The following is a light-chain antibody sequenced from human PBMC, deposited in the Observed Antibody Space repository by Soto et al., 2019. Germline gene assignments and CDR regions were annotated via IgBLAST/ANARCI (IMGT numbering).Light chain of an antibody. J-gene: IGKJ1*01. CDR1: QSVSSY. V-gene: IGKV3-11*01. Sequence: EVVLTQSPGTLSLSPGERATLSCRASQSVSSYLAWYQQKPGQAPRLLIYDASNRATGIPARFSGSGSGTDFTLTISSLEPDDFAVYYCQQYENWPRTFGQGTKVDIK. CDR2: DAS. CDR3: QQYENWPRT.